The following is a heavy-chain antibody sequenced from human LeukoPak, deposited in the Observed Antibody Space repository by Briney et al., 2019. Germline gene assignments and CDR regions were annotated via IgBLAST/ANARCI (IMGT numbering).Heavy chain of an antibody. CDR2: IYYSGST. CDR1: GGSISSYY. CDR3: AREVTGQLGYFDY. D-gene: IGHD6-13*01. J-gene: IGHJ4*02. Sequence: SETPSLTCTVSGGSISSYYWSWIRQPPGKGLEWIGYIYYSGSTNYNPSLKSRVTISVDTSKNQFSLKLSSVTAADTAVYYCAREVTGQLGYFDYWGQGTLVTVSS. V-gene: IGHV4-59*01.